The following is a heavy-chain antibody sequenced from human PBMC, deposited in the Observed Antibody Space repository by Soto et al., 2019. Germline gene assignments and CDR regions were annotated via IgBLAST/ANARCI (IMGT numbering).Heavy chain of an antibody. V-gene: IGHV4-34*01. D-gene: IGHD1-26*01. CDR2: INHSGST. CDR1: GGSFSGYY. J-gene: IGHJ4*02. CDR3: ARGGAGVGATWFKYFDY. Sequence: PSETLSLTCAVYGGSFSGYYWSWIRQPPGKGLEWIGEINHSGSTNYNPSLKSRVTISVDTSKNQFSLKLSSVTAADTAVYYCARGGAGVGATWFKYFDYWGQGTLVTVSS.